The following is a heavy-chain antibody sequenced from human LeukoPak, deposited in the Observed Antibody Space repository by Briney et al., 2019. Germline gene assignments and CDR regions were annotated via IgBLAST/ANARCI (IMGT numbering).Heavy chain of an antibody. D-gene: IGHD6-13*01. CDR2: IHHFGDT. Sequence: PSETLSLTRTVSGYYVTDGYYWGWIRQPPGKGLEWIGHIHHFGDTFYNPSLNTRVTLSVDTSQNQISLTLTSLTAADTATYYCARIDKTQRLVLGVEQWGQGTLVTVSS. CDR1: GYYVTDGYY. J-gene: IGHJ1*01. CDR3: ARIDKTQRLVLGVEQ. V-gene: IGHV4-38-2*02.